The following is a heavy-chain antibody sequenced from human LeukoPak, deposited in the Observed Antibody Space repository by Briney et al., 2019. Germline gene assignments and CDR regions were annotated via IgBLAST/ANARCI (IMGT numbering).Heavy chain of an antibody. CDR1: GFTFSSYW. V-gene: IGHV3-21*01. Sequence: PGGSLRLSCAASGFTFSSYWMHWVRQAPGKGLVWVSSISSRSSYIYYADSVKGRFTISRDNTKNSVYLQMNSLRAEDTAVYFCTRDDYGDQWGQGTLVTVPS. CDR2: ISSRSSYI. J-gene: IGHJ4*02. CDR3: TRDDYGDQ.